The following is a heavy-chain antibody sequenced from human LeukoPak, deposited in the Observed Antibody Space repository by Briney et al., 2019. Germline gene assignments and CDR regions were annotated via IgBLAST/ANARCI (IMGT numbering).Heavy chain of an antibody. V-gene: IGHV3-9*01. Sequence: GGSPRLSCAASGFTFDDYAMHWVRQAPGKGLEWVSGISWNSGSIGYADSVKGRFTISRDNAKNSLYLQMNSLRAEDTALYYCAKDRGYSGYDPPDYWGQGTLVTVSS. D-gene: IGHD5-12*01. J-gene: IGHJ4*02. CDR2: ISWNSGSI. CDR3: AKDRGYSGYDPPDY. CDR1: GFTFDDYA.